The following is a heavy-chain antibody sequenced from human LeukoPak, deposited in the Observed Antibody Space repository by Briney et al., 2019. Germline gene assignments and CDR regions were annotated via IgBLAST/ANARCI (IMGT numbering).Heavy chain of an antibody. V-gene: IGHV3-23*01. Sequence: SGGSLTLSCAASGFTFSSYAMIWVRQAPGKGLEGVSAISGSGGSTYYADSVKGRFTTSRDNSKNTLYLQMNSLRAEDTAVYYCAKESIGSGWVWAYWGQGTLVTVSS. CDR1: GFTFSSYA. CDR3: AKESIGSGWVWAY. D-gene: IGHD6-19*01. CDR2: ISGSGGST. J-gene: IGHJ4*02.